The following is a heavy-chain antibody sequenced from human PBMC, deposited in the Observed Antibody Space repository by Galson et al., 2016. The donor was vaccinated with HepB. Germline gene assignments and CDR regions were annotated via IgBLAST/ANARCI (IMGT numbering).Heavy chain of an antibody. J-gene: IGHJ4*02. D-gene: IGHD4-17*01. V-gene: IGHV3-30*03. CDR1: GFTFNNFG. Sequence: SLRLSCAASGFTFNNFGLHWVRQAPGKGLEWVSRISSDGIDKYYADSVKGRFTISRDNSKDTLYLQMNSLRAEDTAVYYCARDYGDSNSYFNYWGQGTLVTVSS. CDR2: ISSDGIDK. CDR3: ARDYGDSNSYFNY.